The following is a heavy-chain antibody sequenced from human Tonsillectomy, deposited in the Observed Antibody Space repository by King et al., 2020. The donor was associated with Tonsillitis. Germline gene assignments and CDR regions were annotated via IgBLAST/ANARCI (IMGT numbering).Heavy chain of an antibody. CDR2: ISYDGSYK. J-gene: IGHJ4*02. CDR1: EFTFSSYA. D-gene: IGHD2-15*01. Sequence: QVQLVESGGGVVQPGGSLRLSCAASEFTFSSYALHWVRQAPGKGLEWVALISYDGSYKYYADSVEGRFTISRDNSRNTLYLQMNSLRAEDTAVYYCARNALGLGGYCSGGSCPLFDYWGQGTLVTVSS. V-gene: IGHV3-30*04. CDR3: ARNALGLGGYCSGGSCPLFDY.